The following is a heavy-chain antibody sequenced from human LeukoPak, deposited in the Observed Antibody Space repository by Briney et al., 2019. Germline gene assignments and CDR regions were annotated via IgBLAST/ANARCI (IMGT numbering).Heavy chain of an antibody. V-gene: IGHV1-8*01. Sequence: GASVKVSCKASGYTLSDYDINWVRHAPGQGLEYMGWINPNSLIPGYARKFRGRVTLTMDTSIRTAYMELTGLTYDDTAMYYCARVKPVPTVSFDPWGQGTLVTVSS. D-gene: IGHD4-17*01. J-gene: IGHJ5*02. CDR2: INPNSLIP. CDR1: GYTLSDYD. CDR3: ARVKPVPTVSFDP.